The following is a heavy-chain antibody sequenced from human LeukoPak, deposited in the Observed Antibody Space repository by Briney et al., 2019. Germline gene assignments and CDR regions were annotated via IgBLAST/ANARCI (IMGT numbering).Heavy chain of an antibody. CDR1: GGTFSSYA. Sequence: SVKVSCKASGGTFSSYAISWVRQAPGQGLEWMGGIIPIFGTANYAQKFQGRVTITADESTSTAYMELSSLRSEDTAVYYCARGGGSYDYVWGLDPPPDYWGQGTLDTVSS. D-gene: IGHD3-16*01. V-gene: IGHV1-69*13. CDR2: IIPIFGTA. J-gene: IGHJ4*02. CDR3: ARGGGSYDYVWGLDPPPDY.